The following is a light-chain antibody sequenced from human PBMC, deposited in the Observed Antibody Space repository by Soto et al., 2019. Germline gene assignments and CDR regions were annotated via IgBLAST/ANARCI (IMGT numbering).Light chain of an antibody. CDR3: QFYGDPSKT. CDR2: DAS. J-gene: IGKJ1*01. V-gene: IGKV3-20*01. Sequence: EIVLTQSPGTLSLSPGERGTLSCRASQTVSSNFLAWYQQKPGQAPRLLIFDASTRATGIPDRFTGSGSGTDFTLTISRLEPEDFEVYYCQFYGDPSKTFGQGTKVDIX. CDR1: QTVSSNF.